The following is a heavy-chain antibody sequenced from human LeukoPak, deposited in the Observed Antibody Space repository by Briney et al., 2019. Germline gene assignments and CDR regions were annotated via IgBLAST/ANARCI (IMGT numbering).Heavy chain of an antibody. Sequence: SETLSLSCTVSGGSISSSKPYWGWIRQPPGKGLEWIGTMYYSGSTYYNASLKSRVTISVDTSKNQFSLKLNSVTAADTAVYYCARAPGYYDSSGYYLDAFDIWGQGTMVTVSS. D-gene: IGHD3-22*01. CDR2: MYYSGST. J-gene: IGHJ3*02. V-gene: IGHV4-39*01. CDR3: ARAPGYYDSSGYYLDAFDI. CDR1: GGSISSSKPY.